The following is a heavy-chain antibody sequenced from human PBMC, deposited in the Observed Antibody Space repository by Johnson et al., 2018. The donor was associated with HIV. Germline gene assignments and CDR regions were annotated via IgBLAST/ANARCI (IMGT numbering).Heavy chain of an antibody. Sequence: VQLVESGGGLVQPGGSLRLSCAASGFTFSSYAMSWVRQAPGKGLEWVSAISGSGGSTYYADSVKGRFTISRDNSKNTLYLQMNSLRAEDTAGYYWARDPTTQNDRLTGDFGALDIWGQGTRVTVSS. D-gene: IGHD7-27*01. CDR1: GFTFSSYA. CDR3: ARDPTTQNDRLTGDFGALDI. CDR2: ISGSGGST. V-gene: IGHV3-23*04. J-gene: IGHJ3*02.